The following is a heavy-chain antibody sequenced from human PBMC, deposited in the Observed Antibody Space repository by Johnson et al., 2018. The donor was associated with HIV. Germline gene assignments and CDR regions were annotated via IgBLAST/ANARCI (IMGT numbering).Heavy chain of an antibody. CDR3: AKGLKLGSGDDAFDI. D-gene: IGHD7-27*01. V-gene: IGHV3-20*04. CDR1: GFTFDDYG. CDR2: INWNGGST. Sequence: MLLVESGGGLVQPGGSLRLSCVASGFTFDDYGMSWVRQAPGKGLEWVSGINWNGGSTYYADSVKGRFTISRDNSKNTLYLQMNSLRAEDTAVYYCAKGLKLGSGDDAFDIWGQGTMVTVSS. J-gene: IGHJ3*02.